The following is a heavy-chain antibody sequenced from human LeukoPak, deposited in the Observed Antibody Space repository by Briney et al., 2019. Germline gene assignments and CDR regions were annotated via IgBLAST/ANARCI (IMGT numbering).Heavy chain of an antibody. V-gene: IGHV1-8*03. D-gene: IGHD2-15*01. CDR1: GYTFTSYD. CDR2: MNPNSGNT. Sequence: ASVKVSCKASGYTFTSYDINWVRQATGQGLEWMGWMNPNSGNTGYAQKFQGRVTITRNTSISTAYMELSSLRSEDTAVYYCAREYCSGGSCYPNWFDPWGQGTLVTVSS. J-gene: IGHJ5*02. CDR3: AREYCSGGSCYPNWFDP.